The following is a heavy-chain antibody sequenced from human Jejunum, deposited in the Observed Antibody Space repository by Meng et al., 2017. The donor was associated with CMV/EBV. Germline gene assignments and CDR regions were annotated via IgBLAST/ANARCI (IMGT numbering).Heavy chain of an antibody. CDR1: GFIVINNY. J-gene: IGHJ4*02. D-gene: IGHD6-13*01. CDR3: EVWQQERVIDY. Sequence: CAASGFIVINNYMSWVRQAPGKGRECVSAIFSGGSTYYADSVKGRFTISRDNSKNTLYLQMNNLRVEDTAVYYCEVWQQERVIDYWGQGTRVTVSS. CDR2: IFSGGST. V-gene: IGHV3-66*02.